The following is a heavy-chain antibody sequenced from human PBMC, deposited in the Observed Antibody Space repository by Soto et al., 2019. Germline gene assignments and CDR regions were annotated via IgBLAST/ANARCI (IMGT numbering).Heavy chain of an antibody. D-gene: IGHD2-8*01. CDR3: ARGDSTDCSNGVCSFFYNHDMDV. Sequence: ASVKVSCKASGHSFTDYHIHWVRQAPGQGLEWLGRINPKSGGTSTAQKFQGWVTMTTDTSISTASMELTRLTSDDTAIYYCARGDSTDCSNGVCSFFYNHDMDVWG. CDR1: GHSFTDYH. CDR2: INPKSGGT. J-gene: IGHJ6*02. V-gene: IGHV1-2*04.